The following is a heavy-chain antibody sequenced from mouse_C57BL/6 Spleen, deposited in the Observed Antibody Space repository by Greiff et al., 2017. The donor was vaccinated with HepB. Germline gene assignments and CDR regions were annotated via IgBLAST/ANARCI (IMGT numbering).Heavy chain of an antibody. Sequence: QVQLQQSGAELVKPGASVKISCKASGYEFSSYWMNWVKHRPGKGLEWIGQIYPGDGDTNYNGKFKGKATLTADKSSRTAYMQLSSLTSEDSAVYFCAMYGLPFAFDYWGQGATVTVSS. V-gene: IGHV1-80*01. CDR1: GYEFSSYW. CDR2: IYPGDGDT. D-gene: IGHD5-5*01. J-gene: IGHJ4*01. CDR3: AMYGLPFAFDY.